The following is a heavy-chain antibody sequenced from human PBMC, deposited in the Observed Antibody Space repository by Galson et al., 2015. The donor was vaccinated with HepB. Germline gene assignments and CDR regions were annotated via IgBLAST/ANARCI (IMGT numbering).Heavy chain of an antibody. CDR2: IIPMFGAA. CDR1: GGTFNVYA. D-gene: IGHD5-18*01. J-gene: IGHJ6*03. Sequence: SVKVSCKASGGTFNVYAISRVRQAPGQGLEWMGGIIPMFGAATYAPKFQGRVTISSDKSTTTAYLEFSSLRFEDTPVHYCATSAGHSIDPYYMNFWGEGTTVTV. CDR3: ATSAGHSIDPYYMNF. V-gene: IGHV1-69*06.